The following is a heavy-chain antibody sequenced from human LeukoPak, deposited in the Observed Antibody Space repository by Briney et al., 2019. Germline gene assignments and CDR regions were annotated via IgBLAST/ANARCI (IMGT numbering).Heavy chain of an antibody. D-gene: IGHD5-18*01. J-gene: IGHJ4*02. CDR1: GGSISSSSYY. CDR3: ASPVRYSYGEEYYFDY. Sequence: SETLSLTCTVSGGSISSSSYYWGWIRQPPGKGLEWIGSIYYSGSTYYNPSLKSRVTISVDTSKNRFSLKLSSVTAADTAVYYCASPVRYSYGEEYYFDYWGQGTLVTVSS. V-gene: IGHV4-39*01. CDR2: IYYSGST.